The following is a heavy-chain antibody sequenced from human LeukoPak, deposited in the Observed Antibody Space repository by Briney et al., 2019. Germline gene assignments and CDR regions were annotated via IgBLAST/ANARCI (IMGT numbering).Heavy chain of an antibody. V-gene: IGHV3-21*01. CDR1: GFTFTSYG. CDR3: ARDFGDSSEYFQH. J-gene: IGHJ1*01. CDR2: ISGGSNYI. Sequence: PGGSLRLSCAASGFTFTSYGMHWVRQAPGKGLEWVSSISGGSNYIYYADSVKGRFTISRDNAKNSLFLQMNSLRAEDTAVYYCARDFGDSSEYFQHWGQGTLVTVSS. D-gene: IGHD6-13*01.